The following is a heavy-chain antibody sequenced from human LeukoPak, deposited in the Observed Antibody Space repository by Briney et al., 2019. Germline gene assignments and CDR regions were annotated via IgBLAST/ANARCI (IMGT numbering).Heavy chain of an antibody. V-gene: IGHV4-4*07. J-gene: IGHJ3*01. CDR1: GGSISRYY. CDR2: IFTIDNT. D-gene: IGHD3-3*01. Sequence: PSETLSLTCSVSGGSISRYYWSWIRQPAGKGLEWIGRIFTIDNTNYNPSLKSRVTMSVDTSNNQFSLKLSSVTAADTAVYYCARNTGVPSAFDFWGQGTMVTVSS. CDR3: ARNTGVPSAFDF.